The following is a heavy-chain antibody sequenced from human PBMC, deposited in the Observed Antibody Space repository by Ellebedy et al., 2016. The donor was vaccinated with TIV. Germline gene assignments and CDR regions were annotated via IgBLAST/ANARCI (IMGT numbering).Heavy chain of an antibody. CDR1: GVSVNTYY. D-gene: IGHD3-10*01. V-gene: IGHV4-4*07. CDR2: IYTSGST. CDR3: ARDGVEDYFDY. Sequence: MPSETLSLTCTVSGVSVNTYYWSWIRQPAGKGLEWIGRIYTSGSTNCNPSLRSRVTLAVDTPKNEFSLKLSSVTTADTAIYYCARDGVEDYFDYWGQGLLVTVSS. J-gene: IGHJ4*02.